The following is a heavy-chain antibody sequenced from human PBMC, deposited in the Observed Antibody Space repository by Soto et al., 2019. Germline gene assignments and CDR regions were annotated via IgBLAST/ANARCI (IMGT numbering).Heavy chain of an antibody. V-gene: IGHV2-5*02. CDR2: VYWDGDK. CDR3: ANLPGGAYLDY. CDR1: GVSLSVSGMG. D-gene: IGHD3-16*01. J-gene: IGHJ4*02. Sequence: QITLRESGPAVVKPRQTLTLTCTFSGVSLSVSGMGVGWFRQPPGKALEWLALVYWDGDKRYSPSLRPRLTINKAPPESRVVLTMTNISPKDTGTYPCANLPGGAYLDYWGRGTPVTVPS.